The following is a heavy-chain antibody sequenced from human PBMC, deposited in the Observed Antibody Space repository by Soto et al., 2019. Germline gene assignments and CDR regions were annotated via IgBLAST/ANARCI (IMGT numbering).Heavy chain of an antibody. Sequence: QVQLQQWGAGLLKPSETLSLTCAVYVGSFSGSYWSWIRQAPGRGLGWIGEINSRGSTNYNPSLKSRVTISVDTSRNQFSLMLSSVSAADTAVYYCAAYYDISTGNYPYWGQGTLVTVSS. D-gene: IGHD3-9*01. V-gene: IGHV4-34*02. J-gene: IGHJ4*02. CDR2: INSRGST. CDR1: VGSFSGSY. CDR3: AAYYDISTGNYPY.